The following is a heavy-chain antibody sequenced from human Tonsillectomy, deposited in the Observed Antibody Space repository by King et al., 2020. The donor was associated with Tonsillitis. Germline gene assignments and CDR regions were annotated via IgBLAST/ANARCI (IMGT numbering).Heavy chain of an antibody. Sequence: VQLVESGGGVVQPGRSLRLSCAASGFTFSSYGMHWVRQAPGRGLEWVAVISYDGSNKYNADSVKGRFTISRDNSKNTLYLQMNSLRAEDTAVYYCATQRSSTWYEGDFFDYGGQGTPVTVSS. D-gene: IGHD6-13*01. CDR2: ISYDGSNK. CDR1: GFTFSSYG. V-gene: IGHV3-30*03. CDR3: ATQRSSTWYEGDFFDY. J-gene: IGHJ4*02.